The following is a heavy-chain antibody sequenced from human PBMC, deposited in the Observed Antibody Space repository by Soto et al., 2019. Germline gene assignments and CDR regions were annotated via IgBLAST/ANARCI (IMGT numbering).Heavy chain of an antibody. CDR1: GYSFTSYW. V-gene: IGHV5-51*01. CDR2: IYPGDSDT. CDR3: ARHGAADIVVVPAASGGHYYYGMDV. Sequence: GESLKISCKGAGYSFTSYWICWVRQMPGKGLEWMGIIYPGDSDTRYSPSFQGQVTISADKGISTAYLQLSSLKASDTAMYCCARHGAADIVVVPAASGGHYYYGMDVWGQGTTVTVS. D-gene: IGHD2-2*01. J-gene: IGHJ6*02.